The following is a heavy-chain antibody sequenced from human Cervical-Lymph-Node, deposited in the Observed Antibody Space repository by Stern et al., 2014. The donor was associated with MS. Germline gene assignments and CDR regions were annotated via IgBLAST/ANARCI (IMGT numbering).Heavy chain of an antibody. J-gene: IGHJ2*01. CDR1: GGTFSSYA. D-gene: IGHD2-15*01. CDR2: IIPIFGTA. CDR3: AWAASPHWYFDL. Sequence: VQLEEAGAEVKKPGSSVKVSCKASGGTFSSYAISWVRQAPGQGLEWMGGIIPIFGTANYAQKFQGRVTITADESTSTAYMELSSLRSEDTAVYYCAWAASPHWYFDLWGRGTLVTVSS. V-gene: IGHV1-69*01.